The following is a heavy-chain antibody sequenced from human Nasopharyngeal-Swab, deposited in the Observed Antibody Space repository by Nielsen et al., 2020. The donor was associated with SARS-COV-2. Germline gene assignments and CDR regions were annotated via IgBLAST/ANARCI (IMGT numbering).Heavy chain of an antibody. Sequence: VCHAAGKGLEWVAVISYDGSNKYYADSVKGRFTISRDNSKNTLYLQMNSLRAEDTAVYYCARAEGYSYGPLIYYYYMDVWGKGTTVTVSS. V-gene: IGHV3-30-3*01. CDR3: ARAEGYSYGPLIYYYYMDV. D-gene: IGHD5-18*01. CDR2: ISYDGSNK. J-gene: IGHJ6*03.